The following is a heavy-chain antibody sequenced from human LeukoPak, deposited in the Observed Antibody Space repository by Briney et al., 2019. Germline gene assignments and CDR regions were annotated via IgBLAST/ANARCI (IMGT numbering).Heavy chain of an antibody. D-gene: IGHD2/OR15-2a*01. CDR2: MNPNSGNT. CDR3: ARALVSIGSWYYYYYYGMDV. J-gene: IGHJ6*02. Sequence: ASVKVSCKASGYTFTSYDINWVRQATGQGLEWMGWMNPNSGNTGYAQKFQGRVTMTRNTSISTAYMELSSLRSEDTAVYYCARALVSIGSWYYYYYYGMDVWGQGTTVTVSS. V-gene: IGHV1-8*01. CDR1: GYTFTSYD.